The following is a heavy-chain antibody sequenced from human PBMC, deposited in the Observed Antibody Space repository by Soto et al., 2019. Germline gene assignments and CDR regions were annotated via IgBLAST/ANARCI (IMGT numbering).Heavy chain of an antibody. CDR1: GFTFSSYA. CDR3: AKDPNYYDSSGYYGPFDY. CDR2: ISGSGGST. Sequence: GGSLRLSCAASGFTFSSYAMSWVRQAPGKGLEWVSAISGSGGSTYYADSVKGRFTISRDNSKNTLYLQMNSLRAEDTAVYYCAKDPNYYDSSGYYGPFDYWGQGTLVTVSS. D-gene: IGHD3-22*01. J-gene: IGHJ4*02. V-gene: IGHV3-23*01.